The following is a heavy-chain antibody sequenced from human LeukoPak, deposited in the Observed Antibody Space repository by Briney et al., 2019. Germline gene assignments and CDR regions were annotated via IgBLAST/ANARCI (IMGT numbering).Heavy chain of an antibody. CDR1: GFSLSTSGVG. CDR2: IYWDDEK. V-gene: IGHV2-5*02. J-gene: IGHJ4*01. CDR3: AHSHGYGSSWSGFDX. Sequence: SGPTLVKPTQTLTLTCTFSGFSLSTSGVGVGWIRQPPGKALEWLALIYWDDEKRHSPSLKSRLTITKDTSKNQVVLTMTNMDPVDTATYYCAHSHGYGSSWSGFDXWGXXTLVTVSS. D-gene: IGHD6-13*01.